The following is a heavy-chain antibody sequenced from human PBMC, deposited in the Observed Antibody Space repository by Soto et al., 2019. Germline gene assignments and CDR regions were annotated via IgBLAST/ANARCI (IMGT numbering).Heavy chain of an antibody. CDR2: IKQDGSEE. CDR1: GFTFSSYW. Sequence: EVQLVESGGGLVQPGGSLRLSCVDSGFTFSSYWMSWVRQAPVTGLEWVGNIKQDGSEENYVDSVKGRFTISRDNAKNSMYLQMNSLRAEDTAVYYCARIAASGRGWDVWGQGTTVVVSS. CDR3: ARIAASGRGWDV. J-gene: IGHJ6*02. D-gene: IGHD6-13*01. V-gene: IGHV3-7*01.